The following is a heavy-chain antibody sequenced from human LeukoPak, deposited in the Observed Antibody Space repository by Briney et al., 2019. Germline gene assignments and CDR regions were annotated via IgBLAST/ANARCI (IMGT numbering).Heavy chain of an antibody. CDR1: GGPISSGSYY. D-gene: IGHD5-12*01. V-gene: IGHV4-61*02. J-gene: IGHJ4*02. CDR3: ARFGGYEAFDY. Sequence: SETLSLTCTVSGGPISSGSYYWSWIRQPAGKGLEWIGRIYTSGSTNYNPSLKSRVTISVDTSKNQFSLRLSSVTAADTAVYYCARFGGYEAFDYWGQGTLVTVSS. CDR2: IYTSGST.